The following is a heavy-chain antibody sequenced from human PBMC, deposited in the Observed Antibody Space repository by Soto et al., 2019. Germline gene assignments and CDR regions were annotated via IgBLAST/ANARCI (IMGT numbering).Heavy chain of an antibody. V-gene: IGHV1-18*01. Sequence: ASVKVSCKTSGYIFTNYCISWLRQAPGQGLEWMGWSSAHNGDTKYAQMFHGRVTMTTDTSTSTVYIELSSLRSEDTAVYYCARVPDRWGQGTLVTVS. CDR3: ARVPDR. J-gene: IGHJ5*02. D-gene: IGHD2-2*01. CDR2: SSAHNGDT. CDR1: GYIFTNYC.